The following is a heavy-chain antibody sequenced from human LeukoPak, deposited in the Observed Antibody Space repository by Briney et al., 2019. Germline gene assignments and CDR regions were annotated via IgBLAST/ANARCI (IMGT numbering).Heavy chain of an antibody. Sequence: SETLSLTCTVSGDSLRTSTYYWGWIRQPPGKGLEWIGGIYYSGTIYYNPSLKSRLTISADTSKNHFSLNLSSVTAADTAVYYCARDRELAALDPWGQGTLVIVTS. CDR1: GDSLRTSTYY. J-gene: IGHJ5*02. D-gene: IGHD6-13*01. V-gene: IGHV4-39*07. CDR3: ARDRELAALDP. CDR2: IYYSGTI.